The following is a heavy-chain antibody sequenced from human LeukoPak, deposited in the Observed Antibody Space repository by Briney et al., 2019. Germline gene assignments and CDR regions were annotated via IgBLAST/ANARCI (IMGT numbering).Heavy chain of an antibody. CDR1: GGSISSGSYY. V-gene: IGHV4-61*09. CDR3: ARDLRDIVVVPAAWPVREDDHP. J-gene: IGHJ5*02. CDR2: IYTSGST. Sequence: PSETLSLTCTVSGGSISSGSYYWSWIRQPAGKGLEWIGHIYTSGSTNYNPSLKSRVTISVDTSKNQFSLKLSSVTAADTAVYYCARDLRDIVVVPAAWPVREDDHPWGQGTLVTVSS. D-gene: IGHD2-2*01.